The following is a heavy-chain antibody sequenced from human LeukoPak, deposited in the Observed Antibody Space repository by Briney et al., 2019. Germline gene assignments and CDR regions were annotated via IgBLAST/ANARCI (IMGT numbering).Heavy chain of an antibody. J-gene: IGHJ3*02. D-gene: IGHD3-3*01. V-gene: IGHV3-21*01. Sequence: GGSLRLSCAASGFTFSSYSMNWVRQAPGKGLEWVSSISSSSSYIYYADSVKGRFTISRDNAKNSLYLQMNSLRAEDTAVYYCARDRGSGGITIIGVVIITRDAFDIWGQGTMVTVSS. CDR1: GFTFSSYS. CDR3: ARDRGSGGITIIGVVIITRDAFDI. CDR2: ISSSSSYI.